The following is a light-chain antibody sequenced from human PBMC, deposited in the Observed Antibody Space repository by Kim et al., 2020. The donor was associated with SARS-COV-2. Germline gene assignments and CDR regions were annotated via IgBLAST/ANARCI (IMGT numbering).Light chain of an antibody. CDR2: GAS. J-gene: IGKJ2*01. CDR3: QQYGSSYT. V-gene: IGKV3-20*01. CDR1: QSVSSSY. Sequence: EIVLTQSPGTLSLSPGERATLSCRASQSVSSSYLAWYRQTPGQAPRLLIYGASSRATGIPDRFSGSGSGTDFTLTISRLEPEDFAVYYCQQYGSSYTFGQGTKLEI.